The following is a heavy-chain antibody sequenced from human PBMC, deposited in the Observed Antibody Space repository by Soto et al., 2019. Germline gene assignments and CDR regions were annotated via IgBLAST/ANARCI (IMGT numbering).Heavy chain of an antibody. V-gene: IGHV4-34*01. J-gene: IGHJ5*02. CDR3: AREERYCSCGSCYSGTPQRNGFDP. CDR1: GGSFSGYY. D-gene: IGHD2-15*01. CDR2: INHSGST. Sequence: PSETLSLTCAVYGGSFSGYYWSWIRQPPGKGLEWIGEINHSGSTNYNPSLKSRVTISVDTSKNQFSLKLSSVTAADTAVYYCAREERYCSCGSCYSGTPQRNGFDPWGQGTLVTVSS.